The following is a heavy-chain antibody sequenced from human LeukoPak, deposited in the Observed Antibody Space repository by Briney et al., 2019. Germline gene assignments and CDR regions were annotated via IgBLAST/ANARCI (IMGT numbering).Heavy chain of an antibody. CDR3: ARSDGRPPQAPNDY. D-gene: IGHD1-14*01. V-gene: IGHV4-39*07. Sequence: KPSETLSLTCTVSGGSISSSSYSWGWIRQPPGKGLEWIGSIYYSGSTYYNPSLKSRVTISVDTSKNQFSLKLSSVTAADTAVYYCARSDGRPPQAPNDYWGQGTLVTVSS. J-gene: IGHJ4*02. CDR2: IYYSGST. CDR1: GGSISSSSYS.